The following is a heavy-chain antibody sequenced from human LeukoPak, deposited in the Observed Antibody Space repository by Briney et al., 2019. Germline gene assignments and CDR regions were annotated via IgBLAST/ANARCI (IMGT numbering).Heavy chain of an antibody. CDR1: GGSISSGGYY. D-gene: IGHD1-26*01. CDR3: ARGGYGGGYQNYFDY. CDR2: IYYSGST. Sequence: SETLSLTCTVSGGSISSGGYYWSWIRQHPGKGLEWIGYIYYSGSTYYNPSLKSRVTISVDTFKNQFSLKLSSVTAADTAVYYCARGGYGGGYQNYFDYWGQGTLVTVSS. V-gene: IGHV4-31*03. J-gene: IGHJ4*02.